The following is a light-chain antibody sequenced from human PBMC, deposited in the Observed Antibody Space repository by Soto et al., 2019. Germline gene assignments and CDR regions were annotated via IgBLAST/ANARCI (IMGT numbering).Light chain of an antibody. Sequence: QSALTQPASVSGSPGQSITISCTGTSSDVGPYNYVSWYQHHPGKAPKLLIYEVTKRPSGVSNRFSGSKSGNTASLTISGLQAEDEADYYCSSYTTSSPLVFGGGTKLNVL. CDR2: EVT. V-gene: IGLV2-14*01. CDR3: SSYTTSSPLV. J-gene: IGLJ3*02. CDR1: SSDVGPYNY.